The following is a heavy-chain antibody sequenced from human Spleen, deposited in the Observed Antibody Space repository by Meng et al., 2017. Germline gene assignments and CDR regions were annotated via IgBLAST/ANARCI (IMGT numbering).Heavy chain of an antibody. Sequence: VQLPQWVAGLLNPSATLPLTCVVSGGSFSDYYCSWIRQPPGKGLEWIGEINHSGSTNYNPSLESRATISVDTSQNNLSLKLSSVTAADSAVYYCARGPTTMAHDFDYWGQGTLVTVSS. CDR1: GGSFSDYY. D-gene: IGHD4-11*01. J-gene: IGHJ4*02. CDR2: INHSGST. V-gene: IGHV4-34*01. CDR3: ARGPTTMAHDFDY.